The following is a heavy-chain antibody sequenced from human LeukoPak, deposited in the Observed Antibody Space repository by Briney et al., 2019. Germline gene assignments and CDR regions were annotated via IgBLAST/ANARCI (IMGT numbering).Heavy chain of an antibody. CDR2: FDPEDGET. CDR3: ATPWRNSSSWQFDY. J-gene: IGHJ4*02. V-gene: IGHV1-24*01. D-gene: IGHD6-13*01. CDR1: GYTLTELS. Sequence: GASVKVSCKVSGYTLTELSMHWVRQAPGKGLEWMGGFDPEDGETIYAQKFQGRVTMTEDTSTDTAYMELSSLRSEDTAVYYCATPWRNSSSWQFDYWGQGTLVTVSS.